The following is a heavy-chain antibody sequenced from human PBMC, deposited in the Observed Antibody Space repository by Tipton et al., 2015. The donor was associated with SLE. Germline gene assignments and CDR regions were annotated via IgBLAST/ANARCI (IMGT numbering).Heavy chain of an antibody. D-gene: IGHD6-19*01. CDR1: GGSFSGYH. V-gene: IGHV4-34*12. CDR2: IFYDGTA. CDR3: ATVRLQRDGWYPWDF. Sequence: LRLSCAVYGGSFSGYHWGWVRQPPGKGLGWVGNIFYDGTAYSTPPLESRVSISVDTSKNQVSLRLASVTAADTAVYYCATVRLQRDGWYPWDFWGQGTLVTVSS. J-gene: IGHJ4*02.